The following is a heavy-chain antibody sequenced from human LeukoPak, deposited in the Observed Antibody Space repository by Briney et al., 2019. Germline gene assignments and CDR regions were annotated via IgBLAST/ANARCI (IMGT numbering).Heavy chain of an antibody. V-gene: IGHV3-30*18. CDR2: ISSDGSDK. Sequence: GGSLRLSCAASGFSFSSYVMHWVRQAPGKGLEWVAVISSDGSDKYYADSGKGRFTISRDNSKNQLYLQMNSLRPEDTAVYYYAKGVRGVIAYYLDYWGQGTLVTVSS. CDR3: AKGVRGVIAYYLDY. J-gene: IGHJ4*02. D-gene: IGHD3-10*01. CDR1: GFSFSSYV.